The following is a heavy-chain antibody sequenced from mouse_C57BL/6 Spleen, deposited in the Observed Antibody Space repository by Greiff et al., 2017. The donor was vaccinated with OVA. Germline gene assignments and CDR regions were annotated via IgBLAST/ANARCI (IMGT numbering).Heavy chain of an antibody. CDR2: IDPSDSYT. CDR3: ARSKVTAPLDY. Sequence: QVQLQQPGAELVMPGASVKLSCKASGYTFTSYWMHWVQPRPGQGLEWIGEIDPSDSYTNSTQKFKGKSTLSVDKSSSTVYMQTSSLTSEDSAVYYCARSKVTAPLDYWGQGTTLTVSS. V-gene: IGHV1-69*01. CDR1: GYTFTSYW. D-gene: IGHD3-2*01. J-gene: IGHJ2*01.